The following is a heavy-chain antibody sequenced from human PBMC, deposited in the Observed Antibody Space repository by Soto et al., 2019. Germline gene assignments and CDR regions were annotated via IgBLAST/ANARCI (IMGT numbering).Heavy chain of an antibody. CDR2: IDPSDSYT. CDR1: GYSFTSYW. Sequence: GESLKISCKGSGYSFTSYWISWVRQMPGKGLEWMGRIDPSDSYTNYSPSFQGHVTISADKSISTAYLQWSSLKASDTAMYYCACLQGYGSSWYFDYCGQGTRVTVAS. D-gene: IGHD6-13*01. V-gene: IGHV5-10-1*01. CDR3: ACLQGYGSSWYFDY. J-gene: IGHJ4*02.